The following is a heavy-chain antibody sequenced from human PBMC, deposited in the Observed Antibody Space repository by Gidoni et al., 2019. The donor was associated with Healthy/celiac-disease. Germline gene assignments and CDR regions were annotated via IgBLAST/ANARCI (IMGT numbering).Heavy chain of an antibody. D-gene: IGHD6-13*01. CDR3: ARADSSSWYVLTFDY. J-gene: IGHJ4*02. CDR2: ISGYNGNT. CDR1: GDTCISYG. V-gene: IGHV1-18*01. Sequence: QVQLVQSGAEVKKPGASVKVSCKAAGDTCISYGISWVRQAPGQGLEWMGWISGYNGNTNYAQKLQDRVTMTTDTSTSTADMELRSLRSDDTAVYYCARADSSSWYVLTFDYWGQGTLVTVSS.